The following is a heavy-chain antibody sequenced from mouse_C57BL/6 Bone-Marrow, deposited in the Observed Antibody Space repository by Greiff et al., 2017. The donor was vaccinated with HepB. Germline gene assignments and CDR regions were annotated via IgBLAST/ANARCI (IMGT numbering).Heavy chain of an antibody. CDR3: ARGAFYYYGSSHWYFDV. CDR2: IWSGGST. Sequence: QVQLQESGPGLVQPSQSLSITCTVSGFSLTSYGVHWVRQSPGKGLEWLGVIWSGGSTDYNAAFISRLSISKDNSKSQVFFKMNSLQADDTAIYYCARGAFYYYGSSHWYFDVWGTGTTVTVSS. CDR1: GFSLTSYG. D-gene: IGHD1-1*01. V-gene: IGHV2-2*01. J-gene: IGHJ1*03.